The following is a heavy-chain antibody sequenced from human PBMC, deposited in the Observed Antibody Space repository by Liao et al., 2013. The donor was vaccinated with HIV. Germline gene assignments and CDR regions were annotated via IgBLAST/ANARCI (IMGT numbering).Heavy chain of an antibody. V-gene: IGHV4-4*07. Sequence: QLQLRESGPGLVKPSETLSLTCTVSGGSISSYYWSWIRQPAGKGLEWIGRIYTSESTNYNPSLTSRVTMSVDTSKNQFSLRLSSVTAADTAVYYCARERYCGGDCMWDAFDIWGQGTMVTVSS. CDR3: ARERYCGGDCMWDAFDI. D-gene: IGHD2-21*01. CDR1: GGSISSYY. CDR2: IYTSEST. J-gene: IGHJ3*02.